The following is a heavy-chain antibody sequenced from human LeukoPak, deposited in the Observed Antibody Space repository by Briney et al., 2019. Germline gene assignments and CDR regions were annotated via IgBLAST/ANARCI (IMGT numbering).Heavy chain of an antibody. CDR1: GYTFTGYY. CDR3: AARVPTGRVVGLSFYAFDI. V-gene: IGHV1-2*02. D-gene: IGHD3-22*01. Sequence: GASVKVSCKASGYTFTGYYMHWVRQAPGQGLEWMGWINPNSGGTNYAQKFQGRVTMTRDTSISTAYMELSRLRSDDTAVYYCAARVPTGRVVGLSFYAFDIWGQGTMVTVSS. J-gene: IGHJ3*02. CDR2: INPNSGGT.